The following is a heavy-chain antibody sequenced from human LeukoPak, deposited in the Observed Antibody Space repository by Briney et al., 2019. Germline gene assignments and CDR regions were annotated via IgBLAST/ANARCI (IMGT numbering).Heavy chain of an antibody. V-gene: IGHV3-9*01. CDR2: ISWNSGNI. CDR3: AKDTRGYSYGSYFDY. D-gene: IGHD5-18*01. CDR1: GFSFDDYA. Sequence: GGSLRLSCAASGFSFDDYAMHWVRHAAGKGLEWVSGISWNSGNIGYADSVKGRFTISRDSAKNSLYLQMNSLRADDTALYYCAKDTRGYSYGSYFDYWGQGTLVTVSS. J-gene: IGHJ4*02.